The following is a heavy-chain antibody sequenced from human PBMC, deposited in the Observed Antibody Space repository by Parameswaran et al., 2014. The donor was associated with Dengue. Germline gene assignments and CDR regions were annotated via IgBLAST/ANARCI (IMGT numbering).Heavy chain of an antibody. D-gene: IGHD1-26*01. CDR2: IKSKTDGGTT. J-gene: IGHJ4*02. Sequence: WIRQPPGKGLEWVGRIKSKTDGGTTDYAAPVKGRFTISRDDSKNTLYLQMNSLKTEDTAVYYCTTVGMSSGSQFPDYWGQGTLVTVSS. CDR3: TTVGMSSGSQFPDY. V-gene: IGHV3-15*01.